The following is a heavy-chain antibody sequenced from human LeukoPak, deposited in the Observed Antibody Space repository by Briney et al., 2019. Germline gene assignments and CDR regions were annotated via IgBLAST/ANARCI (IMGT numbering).Heavy chain of an antibody. J-gene: IGHJ6*02. CDR2: MSPNTGNT. V-gene: IGHV1-8*01. CDR1: RYTFTSYD. D-gene: IGHD3-3*01. CDR3: ARTEDNQFWSRYYIGPYSDYAMDV. Sequence: ASVTVSCKASRYTFTSYDITGVGQAPGQGGEWMGWMSPNTGNTTYAQKFEGRGTITRDTSISTAYMELSSLTFEDTAVYYCARTEDNQFWSRYYIGPYSDYAMDVWGQGTTVTVSS.